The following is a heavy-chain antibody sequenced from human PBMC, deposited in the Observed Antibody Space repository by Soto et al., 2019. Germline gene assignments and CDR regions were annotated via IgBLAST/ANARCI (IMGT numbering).Heavy chain of an antibody. CDR1: GFTFDDYT. D-gene: IGHD2-15*01. V-gene: IGHV3-43*01. J-gene: IGHJ4*02. CDR2: ISWDGRDT. CDR3: AKTCSFGSCFDY. Sequence: EVQLVESGGVVVQPGGSLRLSCAASGFTFDDYTMHWVRQAPGKGLEWVSLISWDGRDTYYIDSVRGRFTISRDNSKNSLYLQIHSLRTEDTALYYCAKTCSFGSCFDYWGQGTLVTVSS.